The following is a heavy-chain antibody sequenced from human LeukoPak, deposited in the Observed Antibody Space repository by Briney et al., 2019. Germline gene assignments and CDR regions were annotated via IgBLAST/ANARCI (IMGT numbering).Heavy chain of an antibody. V-gene: IGHV4-39*01. CDR1: GGSISSSSYY. D-gene: IGHD3-10*01. CDR3: ARHYALLWFGELPGGSWFDP. Sequence: PSETLSLTCTVSGGSISSSSYYWGWIRQPPGKGLEWIGSIYYSGSTYYNPSLKSRVTISVDTSKNQFSLKLSSVTAADTAVYYCARHYALLWFGELPGGSWFDPWGQGTLVTVSS. J-gene: IGHJ5*02. CDR2: IYYSGST.